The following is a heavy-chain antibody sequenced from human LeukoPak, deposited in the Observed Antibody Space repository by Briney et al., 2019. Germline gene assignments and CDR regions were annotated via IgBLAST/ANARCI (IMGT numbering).Heavy chain of an antibody. D-gene: IGHD3-10*01. Sequence: SETLSLTCAVYGGSFSGYYWSWIRQPPGKGLEWIGEINHSGSTNYNPSLKSRVTISVDTSKNQFSLKLSSVTAADTAVYYCARASYYYGSGSYEPDAFDIWGQGTMVTVSS. V-gene: IGHV4-34*01. J-gene: IGHJ3*02. CDR3: ARASYYYGSGSYEPDAFDI. CDR2: INHSGST. CDR1: GGSFSGYY.